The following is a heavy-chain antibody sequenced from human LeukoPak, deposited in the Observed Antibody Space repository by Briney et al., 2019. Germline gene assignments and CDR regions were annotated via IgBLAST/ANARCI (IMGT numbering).Heavy chain of an antibody. CDR3: ARVRAGYCTSTSCYTGMDV. CDR2: ISYDGSNE. V-gene: IGHV3-30*03. D-gene: IGHD2-2*01. J-gene: IGHJ6*02. CDR1: GFTFSSYG. Sequence: PGGSLRLSCAASGFTFSSYGMHWVRQAPGKGLEWVALISYDGSNEYYADSVRGRFTISRDNSKFTLYMQMNSLRAEDTAVYYCARVRAGYCTSTSCYTGMDVWGQGTTVIVSS.